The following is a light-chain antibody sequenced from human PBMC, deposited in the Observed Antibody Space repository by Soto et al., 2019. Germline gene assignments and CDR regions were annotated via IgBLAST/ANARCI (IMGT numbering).Light chain of an antibody. CDR3: QQYNNWPQT. Sequence: EVVMTQSPATLSVSPGERAALSCRASQSVGSNVAWYQQRPGQAPRLVIYGASTRATGIPGRFSGSWSGTEFTLTISGLQSEDFAVYYCQQYNNWPQTFGQGTKVDI. CDR1: QSVGSN. V-gene: IGKV3-15*01. J-gene: IGKJ1*01. CDR2: GAS.